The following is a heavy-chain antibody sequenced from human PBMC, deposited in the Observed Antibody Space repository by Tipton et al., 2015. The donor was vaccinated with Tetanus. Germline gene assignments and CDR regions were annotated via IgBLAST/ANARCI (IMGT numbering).Heavy chain of an antibody. V-gene: IGHV3-23*04. D-gene: IGHD2-21*01. CDR2: IAGSVGST. CDR1: GFTFSSYP. J-gene: IGHJ4*02. Sequence: QLVQSGGGLVKPGGSLRLSCAASGFTFSSYPMAWVRQAPGKGLQWVSGIAGSVGSTYYADSVRGRFTVSRDNSQNILYLQMDSLRVDDTAIYCAKAKTWANLWFGDSWGQGTQVIVSS. CDR3: AKAKTWANLWFGDS.